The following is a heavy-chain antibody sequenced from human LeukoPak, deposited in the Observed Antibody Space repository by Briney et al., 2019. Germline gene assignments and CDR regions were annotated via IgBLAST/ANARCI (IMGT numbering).Heavy chain of an antibody. CDR3: ARGPPNWGYDY. D-gene: IGHD7-27*01. CDR2: MSPNSGDT. V-gene: IGHV1-8*01. J-gene: IGHJ4*02. Sequence: ASVKVSCRASGYTFTSYDFNWVRQATGQRPEWMGWMSPNSGDTGYAQKFQDRVTMTRNTSISTAYMELSSLRSDDTAVYYCARGPPNWGYDYWGPGTLVTVSS. CDR1: GYTFTSYD.